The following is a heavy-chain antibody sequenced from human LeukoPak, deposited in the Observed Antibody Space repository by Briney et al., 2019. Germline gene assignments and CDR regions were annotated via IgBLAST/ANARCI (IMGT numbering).Heavy chain of an antibody. CDR2: ISDDGSTK. Sequence: PGGSLRLSCAASGFTFSFYGIHWVRQAPGKGLEWVAVISDDGSTKYYSDSVNGRFTVSRDNSKDTLYLQMNSLTTEDTAVYYCAKDRYYDIRGRLDPWGQGTLVTVSS. CDR3: AKDRYYDIRGRLDP. J-gene: IGHJ5*02. D-gene: IGHD3-10*02. V-gene: IGHV3-30*18. CDR1: GFTFSFYG.